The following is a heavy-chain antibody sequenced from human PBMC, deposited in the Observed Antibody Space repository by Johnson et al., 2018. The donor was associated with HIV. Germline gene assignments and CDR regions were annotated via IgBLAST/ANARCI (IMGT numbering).Heavy chain of an antibody. CDR1: GFTFSTYA. J-gene: IGHJ3*01. V-gene: IGHV3-30-3*01. CDR3: ARKGPTSGRADAFDL. CDR2: ISYDGSNK. Sequence: VQLVESGGGVVQPGRSLRLSCAASGFTFSTYAMHWVRQAPGKGLEWVAVISYDGSNKYYADSVTGRFTISKDDSKNTVYLQMNSLRAEDTAVYYCARKGPTSGRADAFDLWGQGTMVTVSS.